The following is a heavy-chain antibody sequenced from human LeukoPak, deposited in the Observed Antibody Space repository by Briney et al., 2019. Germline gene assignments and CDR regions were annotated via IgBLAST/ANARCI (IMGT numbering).Heavy chain of an antibody. CDR3: ARDSSATGTLYYYHGMDV. D-gene: IGHD6-13*01. CDR2: IYYSGGT. V-gene: IGHV4-31*03. Sequence: SETLSLTCTVSGGSISSGGYYWSWIRQQPGKGLEWIGYIYYSGGTSYNPSLKGRVTISVDTSKNQFSLKLSSVTAADTAVYYCARDSSATGTLYYYHGMDVWGQGTTVTVSS. J-gene: IGHJ6*02. CDR1: GGSISSGGYY.